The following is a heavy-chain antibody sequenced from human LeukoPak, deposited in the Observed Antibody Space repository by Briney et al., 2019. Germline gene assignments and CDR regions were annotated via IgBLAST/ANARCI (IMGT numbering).Heavy chain of an antibody. V-gene: IGHV1-18*01. D-gene: IGHD2-15*01. CDR3: ARGGLGYCSGGSCPTSWFDP. CDR1: GYTFTSYG. Sequence: ASVKVSCKASGYTFTSYGISWVRQAPGQGLEGMGWISAYNGNTNYAQKLQGRVTMTTDTSTRTAYMELRSLRSDDTAVYYCARGGLGYCSGGSCPTSWFDPWGQGTLVIVSS. CDR2: ISAYNGNT. J-gene: IGHJ5*02.